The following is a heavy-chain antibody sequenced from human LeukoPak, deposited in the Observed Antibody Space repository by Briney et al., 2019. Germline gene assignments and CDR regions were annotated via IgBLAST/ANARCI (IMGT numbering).Heavy chain of an antibody. V-gene: IGHV1-2*02. D-gene: IGHD3-22*01. Sequence: HVASVTVSCKASGYTFTGYYMHWVRQAPGQGLEWMGWINPNSGGTKYAQKFQGRVTMTRDTSISTAYMELSRLRSDDTAVYYCARDPSAGGEKVVVKDYWGQGTLVTVSS. CDR2: INPNSGGT. CDR1: GYTFTGYY. J-gene: IGHJ4*02. CDR3: ARDPSAGGEKVVVKDY.